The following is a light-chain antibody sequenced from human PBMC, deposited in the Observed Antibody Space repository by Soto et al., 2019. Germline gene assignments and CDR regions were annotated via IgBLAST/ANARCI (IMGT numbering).Light chain of an antibody. CDR3: CSYAGNNTYV. Sequence: QSALTQPRSVSGSPGQSVTISCTGTSSDVGGYTYVSWYQQHPGKAPKLIIYEGVPDRFSASKSGNTASLTISGLQAEDEADYYCCSYAGNNTYVFGAGTKVTVL. J-gene: IGLJ2*01. V-gene: IGLV2-11*01. CDR1: SSDVGGYTY.